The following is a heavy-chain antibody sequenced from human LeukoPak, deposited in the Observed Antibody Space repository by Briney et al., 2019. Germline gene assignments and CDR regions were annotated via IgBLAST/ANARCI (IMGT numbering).Heavy chain of an antibody. CDR2: ILPISDTT. V-gene: IGHV1-69*06. J-gene: IGHJ6*04. D-gene: IGHD2-2*01. CDR1: GDTFSTYA. CDR3: ARGASVRVVPMSYYYAMDV. Sequence: SVKVSCTASGDTFSTYAFNWVRQAPGQGLEWTGGILPISDTTNYEQTLQGRVTITADKSTNTVYMELSSLTSEDTGVYYCARGASVRVVPMSYYYAMDVWGEGTTVIVSS.